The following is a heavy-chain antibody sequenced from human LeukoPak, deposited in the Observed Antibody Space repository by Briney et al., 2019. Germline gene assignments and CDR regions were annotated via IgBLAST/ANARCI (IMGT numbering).Heavy chain of an antibody. J-gene: IGHJ6*02. V-gene: IGHV3-48*01. CDR3: ARLRYYAMDV. CDR2: ISSSRTI. CDR1: GFTFSTYD. Sequence: GGSLRLSCAASGFTFSTYDMNWVRQAPGKGLEWVSYISSSRTISYADSVKGRFTIPRDNAKNSLYLQMNSLRAEDTAVYYCARLRYYAMDVWGQGTTVTASS.